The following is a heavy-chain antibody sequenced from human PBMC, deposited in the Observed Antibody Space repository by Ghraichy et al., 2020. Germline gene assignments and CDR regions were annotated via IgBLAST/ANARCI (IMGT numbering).Heavy chain of an antibody. D-gene: IGHD2-15*01. V-gene: IGHV4-61*01. CDR3: ARIQRSARSRGYYGMDV. Sequence: SETLSLTCSVSRGSVRSSSYSWSWVRQPPGKGLEWIGYVYSNGSTNHNPSLRSRLTMSVDTSKNEVSLKLNSVTAADTAVYYCARIQRSARSRGYYGMDVWGHGTKVAVSS. CDR2: VYSNGST. CDR1: RGSVRSSSYS. J-gene: IGHJ6*02.